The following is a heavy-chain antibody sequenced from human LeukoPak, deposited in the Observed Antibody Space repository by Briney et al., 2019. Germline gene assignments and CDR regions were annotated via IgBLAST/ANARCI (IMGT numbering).Heavy chain of an antibody. J-gene: IGHJ4*02. Sequence: ASVKVSCKASGYTFTSYGISWVRQAPGQGLEWMGWISAYNGNTNYAQKFQGRVTITADKSTSTAYMELSSLRSEDTAVYYCARDGGYSSSFWAVDYWGQGTLVTVSS. CDR2: ISAYNGNT. D-gene: IGHD6-6*01. V-gene: IGHV1-18*01. CDR1: GYTFTSYG. CDR3: ARDGGYSSSFWAVDY.